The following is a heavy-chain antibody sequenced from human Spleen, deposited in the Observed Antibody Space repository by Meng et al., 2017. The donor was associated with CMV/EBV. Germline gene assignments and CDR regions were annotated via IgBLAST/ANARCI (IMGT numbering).Heavy chain of an antibody. CDR3: ARGSNWFDP. V-gene: IGHV4-34*01. CDR2: INHSGST. CDR1: GGFFGGYS. J-gene: IGHJ5*02. Sequence: LSSPGSVYGGFFGGYSWSWVRQPPGKGLEWIGDINHSGSTNSNPSLKSRVTISVDTSKNQFSLKLSSVTAADTAVYYCARGSNWFDPWGQGTLVTVSS.